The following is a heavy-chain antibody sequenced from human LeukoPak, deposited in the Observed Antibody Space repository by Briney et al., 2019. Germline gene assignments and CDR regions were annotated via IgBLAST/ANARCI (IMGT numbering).Heavy chain of an antibody. Sequence: ASVKVSCKASGGTFISYAISWVRQAPGQGLEWMGGIIPIFGTANYAQKFQGRVTITADESTSTAYMELSSLRSEDTAVYYCARDDFWSGYYSTFDYWGQGTLVTVSS. D-gene: IGHD3-3*01. J-gene: IGHJ4*02. V-gene: IGHV1-69*13. CDR1: GGTFISYA. CDR2: IIPIFGTA. CDR3: ARDDFWSGYYSTFDY.